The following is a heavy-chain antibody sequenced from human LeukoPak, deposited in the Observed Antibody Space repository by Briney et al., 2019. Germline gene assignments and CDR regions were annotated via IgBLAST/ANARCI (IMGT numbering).Heavy chain of an antibody. CDR1: GYTFTGYY. D-gene: IGHD6-13*01. V-gene: IGHV1-2*02. CDR3: ARGGAAASGYYYYMDV. J-gene: IGHJ6*03. Sequence: ASVKVSCKASGYTFTGYYMHWVRQAPGQGLEWMGWINPNSGGTNCAQKFQGRVTMTRDTSISTAYMELSRLRSDDTAVYYCARGGAAASGYYYYMDVWGKGPRSPSP. CDR2: INPNSGGT.